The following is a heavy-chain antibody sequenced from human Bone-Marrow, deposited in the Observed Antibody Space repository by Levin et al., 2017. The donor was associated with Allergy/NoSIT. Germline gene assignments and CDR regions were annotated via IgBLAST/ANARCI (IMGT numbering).Heavy chain of an antibody. V-gene: IGHV1-18*01. J-gene: IGHJ6*02. CDR3: ARERRLQNRNYGLDV. CDR2: ISAYSGHT. Sequence: PGESLKISCRTSGYVFTSYTISWVRQAPGQGLEWMGRISAYSGHTDYAQKFRGRVTMTTDASTSTAYMELRSLNSDDTAVYYCARERRLQNRNYGLDVWGQGTTVTVSS. CDR1: GYVFTSYT. D-gene: IGHD5-18*01.